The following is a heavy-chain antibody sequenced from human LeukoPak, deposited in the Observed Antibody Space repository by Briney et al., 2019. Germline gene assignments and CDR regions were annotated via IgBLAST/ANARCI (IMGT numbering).Heavy chain of an antibody. CDR3: AKTHGPYCSGGTCLDYFSYMDV. Sequence: GGSLRLSCVVSGFTFDNYGMHWVRQAPGKGLEWVAFVRYDDSDKYYADSVKGRFTISRDNSKNTLLLQMNSLRLEDTAIYYCAKTHGPYCSGGTCLDYFSYMDVWGKGTTVTVSS. D-gene: IGHD2-15*01. V-gene: IGHV3-30*02. CDR2: VRYDDSDK. J-gene: IGHJ6*03. CDR1: GFTFDNYG.